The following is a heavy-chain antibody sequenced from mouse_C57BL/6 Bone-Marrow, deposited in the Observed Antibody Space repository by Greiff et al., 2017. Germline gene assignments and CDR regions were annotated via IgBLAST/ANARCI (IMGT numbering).Heavy chain of an antibody. CDR3: ARLLTVRAY. CDR1: GYTFTSYW. Sequence: QVQLQQPGAELVKPGASVKLSCKASGYTFTSYWMHWVKQRPGQGLEWIGMIHPNSGSTNYNEKFKSKDTLTVDKSSSTAYMQLSSLTSEDSAVYYCARLLTVRAYWGQGTLVTVSA. J-gene: IGHJ3*01. V-gene: IGHV1-64*01. D-gene: IGHD4-1*01. CDR2: IHPNSGST.